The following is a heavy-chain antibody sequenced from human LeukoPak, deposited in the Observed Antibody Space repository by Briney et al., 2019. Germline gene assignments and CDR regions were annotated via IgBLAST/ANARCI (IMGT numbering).Heavy chain of an antibody. D-gene: IGHD3-10*01. J-gene: IGHJ4*02. Sequence: PGGSLRLSCAASGSNFRAYGMHWVRQAPGQGLEYVAAISADGGTTWHSNSVNGRFTISRDTSKNTLYLQMGRLKTEDTALYYCARGRGGPPFDYWGQGILVTVSS. CDR2: ISADGGTT. CDR3: ARGRGGPPFDY. V-gene: IGHV3-64*01. CDR1: GSNFRAYG.